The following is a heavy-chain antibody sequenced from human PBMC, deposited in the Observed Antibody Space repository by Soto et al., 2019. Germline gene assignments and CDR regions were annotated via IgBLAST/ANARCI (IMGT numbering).Heavy chain of an antibody. D-gene: IGHD6-6*01. Sequence: QVQLVQSGAEVKQPGSSVKVSCKASGGTFNSYGFNWVRQAPGQGLEWMGGVIPMFGTANYAQKFQGRVTITADKSTSTSYMEVKSLRSEDTAVYYCARGDDILARRGDYFDYWGQGTQVTVSS. CDR2: VIPMFGTA. CDR3: ARGDDILARRGDYFDY. V-gene: IGHV1-69*06. CDR1: GGTFNSYG. J-gene: IGHJ4*02.